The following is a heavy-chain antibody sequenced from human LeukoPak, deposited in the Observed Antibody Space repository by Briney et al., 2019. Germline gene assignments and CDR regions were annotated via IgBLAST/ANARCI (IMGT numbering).Heavy chain of an antibody. D-gene: IGHD4-23*01. Sequence: GGSLRLSCAASGFTSSDYYMSWIRQAPGKGLEWVSYISGSGSTIYYADSVKGRFTISRDNAKNSLYLQMNSLRAEDTAVYYCARAGGGKSYNWYFDLWGRGTLVTVSS. CDR3: ARAGGGKSYNWYFDL. V-gene: IGHV3-11*01. CDR1: GFTSSDYY. CDR2: ISGSGSTI. J-gene: IGHJ2*01.